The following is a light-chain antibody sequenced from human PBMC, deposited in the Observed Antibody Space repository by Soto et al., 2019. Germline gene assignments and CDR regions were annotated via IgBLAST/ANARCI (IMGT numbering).Light chain of an antibody. Sequence: DIGLTQSPDTLSFSPGERVTLSCRASQRLTNNFFAWVQQKPGLAPRLLIHGASTRASGVPDRCTGGGAGTDVVLTIRRVEPEDFAVNYCQQYGCSPCTFGQGTKLQFK. CDR2: GAS. V-gene: IGKV3-20*01. CDR1: QRLTNNF. J-gene: IGKJ2*02. CDR3: QQYGCSPCT.